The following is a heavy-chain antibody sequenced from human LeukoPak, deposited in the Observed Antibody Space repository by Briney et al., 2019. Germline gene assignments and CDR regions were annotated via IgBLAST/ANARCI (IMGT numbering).Heavy chain of an antibody. CDR1: GFTFSSYA. D-gene: IGHD3-22*01. Sequence: GGSLRLSCAASGFTFSSYAMSWVRQAPGKGLEWVSAISGSGGSTYYADSVKGRFTISRDNSKNTLYLQMNSLRAEDTAVYYCAKYGIGWLLEGSDYFDYWGQGTLVTVSS. V-gene: IGHV3-23*01. CDR3: AKYGIGWLLEGSDYFDY. J-gene: IGHJ4*02. CDR2: ISGSGGST.